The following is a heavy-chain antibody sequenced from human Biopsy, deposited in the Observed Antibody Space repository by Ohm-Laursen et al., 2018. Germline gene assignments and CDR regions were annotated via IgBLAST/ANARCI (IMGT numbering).Heavy chain of an antibody. J-gene: IGHJ5*02. Sequence: GTLSLTWTVSRDSISNYYWTWIRQSPGKGLEWIGYIYYTGSTNYNPSLKSRVTISVDTSTNQFSLKVSSVTAADTALYFCARHPTGFWFDPWGHGTLVTVSS. CDR2: IYYTGST. CDR1: RDSISNYY. V-gene: IGHV4-59*08. CDR3: ARHPTGFWFDP.